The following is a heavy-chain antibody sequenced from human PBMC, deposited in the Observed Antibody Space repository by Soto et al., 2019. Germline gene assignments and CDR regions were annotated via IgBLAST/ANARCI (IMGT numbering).Heavy chain of an antibody. D-gene: IGHD3-10*01. CDR2: IWYDGSNK. J-gene: IGHJ4*02. V-gene: IGHV3-33*01. CDR1: GFTFSNYG. CDR3: AAGEPLHC. Sequence: PVGSLRLSCAASGFTFSNYGMHWVRQAPGKGLEWVAIIWYDGSNKYYADSVKGRFTLSRDNSKNTVHLQMNSLRAEDTAMYYCAAGEPLHCRGQGTLVTVSS.